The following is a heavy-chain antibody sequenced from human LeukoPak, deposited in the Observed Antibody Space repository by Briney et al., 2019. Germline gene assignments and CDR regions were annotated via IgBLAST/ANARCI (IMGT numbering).Heavy chain of an antibody. V-gene: IGHV3-53*01. CDR1: GFTVSRNY. Sequence: PGGSLRLSCAASGFTVSRNYMSWVRQAPGKGLEWFSFTYSDGITSFTESVKGRFTISRDNSKNTLSLQLNSLRVEDTAVYYCARDGGSSTKEPTGGYYYYGMDVWGEGPTVTVSS. CDR2: TYSDGIT. J-gene: IGHJ6*04. D-gene: IGHD1-1*01. CDR3: ARDGGSSTKEPTGGYYYYGMDV.